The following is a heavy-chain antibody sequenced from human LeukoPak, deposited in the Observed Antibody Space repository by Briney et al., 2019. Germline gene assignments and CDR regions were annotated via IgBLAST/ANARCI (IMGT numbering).Heavy chain of an antibody. D-gene: IGHD4-23*01. J-gene: IGHJ3*01. V-gene: IGHV1-46*01. CDR2: INPNGDRT. CDR1: ENTFTNYY. Sequence: SVKVSCKAPENTFTNYYMHWVRQAPGQGLEWLGLINPNGDRTAYAQNFQGRVTMTRDTSTTTVSLELSSLRSEDTAVYYCARDMSTRVTPISYAIDVWGQGTMVTVSS. CDR3: ARDMSTRVTPISYAIDV.